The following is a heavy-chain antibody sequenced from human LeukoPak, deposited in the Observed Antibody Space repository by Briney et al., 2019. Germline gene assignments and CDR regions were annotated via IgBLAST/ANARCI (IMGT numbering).Heavy chain of an antibody. J-gene: IGHJ3*02. Sequence: ASVKVSCKASGYTFTSYDINWVRQATGQGLEWMGWINPHSGGTDHAQKFQGRVTMTRDTSISTAYMELSSVTAADTAVYYCARVPLTTIVVVTADTAFDIWGQGTMVTVSS. CDR2: INPHSGGT. CDR1: GYTFTSYD. V-gene: IGHV1-2*02. D-gene: IGHD2-21*02. CDR3: ARVPLTTIVVVTADTAFDI.